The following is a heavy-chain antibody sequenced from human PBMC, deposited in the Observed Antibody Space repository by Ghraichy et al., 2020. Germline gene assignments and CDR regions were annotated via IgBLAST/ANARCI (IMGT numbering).Heavy chain of an antibody. D-gene: IGHD2-2*02. CDR1: GGPISSNNYY. V-gene: IGHV4-30-4*01. Sequence: SETLSLTCTVSGGPISSNNYYWTWIRQPPGKGLEWIGYIHYSGTNYYNPSLKSRLTISVDTSKSQFSLKLNSVTAADTAVYYCARLDSSATVPNAFDVWGQGTMVTVSS. CDR3: ARLDSSATVPNAFDV. J-gene: IGHJ3*01. CDR2: IHYSGTN.